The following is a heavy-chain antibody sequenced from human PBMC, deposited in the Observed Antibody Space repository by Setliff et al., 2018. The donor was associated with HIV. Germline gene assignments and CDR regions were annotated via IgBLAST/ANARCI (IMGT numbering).Heavy chain of an antibody. D-gene: IGHD3-22*01. V-gene: IGHV4-61*09. CDR2: IYTSGST. Sequence: SETLSLTCTVSGGSISGGSYYWSWIRQPAGKGLEWIGHIYTSGSTNYNPSLKSRVTISLDTSRNQFSLKLSSVTAADTAVYYCARFAYYSDSGGYYHHWGQGALVTVSS. CDR3: ARFAYYSDSGGYYHH. CDR1: GGSISGGSYY. J-gene: IGHJ4*02.